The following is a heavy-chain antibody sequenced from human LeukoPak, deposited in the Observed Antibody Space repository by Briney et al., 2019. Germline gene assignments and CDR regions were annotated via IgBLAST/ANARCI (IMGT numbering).Heavy chain of an antibody. J-gene: IGHJ4*02. CDR1: GGTFSSYA. Sequence: SVKVSCKASGGTFSSYAISWVRQAPGQGLEWMGRIIPILGIATYAQKFQGRVTITADKSTSTAYMELSSLRSEDTAVYYCARSSPGPGELFDYWGQGTLVTVSS. D-gene: IGHD1-7*01. CDR3: ARSSPGPGELFDY. CDR2: IIPILGIA. V-gene: IGHV1-69*04.